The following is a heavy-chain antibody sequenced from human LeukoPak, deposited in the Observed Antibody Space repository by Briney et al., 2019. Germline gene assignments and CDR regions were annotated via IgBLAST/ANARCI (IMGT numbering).Heavy chain of an antibody. CDR1: GFTFSSYA. CDR3: ARFGTSGYSGDH. V-gene: IGHV3-30-3*01. J-gene: IGHJ4*02. Sequence: GGSLRLSCAASGFTFSSYAMHWVRQAPGKGLEWVAVISYDGSNKYYADSVKGRFTISRDNSKNTLYLQMNSLRAEDTAVYYCARFGTSGYSGDHWGQGTLVTVSS. CDR2: ISYDGSNK. D-gene: IGHD3-22*01.